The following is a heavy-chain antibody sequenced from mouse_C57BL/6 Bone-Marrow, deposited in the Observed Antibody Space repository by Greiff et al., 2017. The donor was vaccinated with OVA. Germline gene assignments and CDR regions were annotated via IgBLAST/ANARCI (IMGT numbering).Heavy chain of an antibody. J-gene: IGHJ3*01. Sequence: EVKVVESGGGLVKPGGSLKLSCAASGFTFSSYAMSWVRQTPEKRLEWVATISDGGSYTYYPDNVKGRFTISRDNAKNNLYLQMSHLKSEDTAMYYCARGSYYDYAWFAYWGQGTLVTVSA. D-gene: IGHD2-4*01. CDR1: GFTFSSYA. V-gene: IGHV5-4*03. CDR2: ISDGGSYT. CDR3: ARGSYYDYAWFAY.